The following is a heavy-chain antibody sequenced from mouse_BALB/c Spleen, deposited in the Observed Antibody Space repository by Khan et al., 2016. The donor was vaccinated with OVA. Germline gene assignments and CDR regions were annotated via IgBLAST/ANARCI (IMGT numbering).Heavy chain of an antibody. J-gene: IGHJ4*01. V-gene: IGHV5-6-3*01. CDR2: INSNGGST. Sequence: EVMLVESGGGLVQPGGSLKLSCAASGFTFSTYGMSWVRQTPDKRLELVATINSNGGSTYYPDSVKGRFTISRDTAKNTLYLQMSSLKSEDTAMYYCARGGITTVVGGYYAMDYWGQGTSVTVSS. D-gene: IGHD1-1*01. CDR1: GFTFSTYG. CDR3: ARGGITTVVGGYYAMDY.